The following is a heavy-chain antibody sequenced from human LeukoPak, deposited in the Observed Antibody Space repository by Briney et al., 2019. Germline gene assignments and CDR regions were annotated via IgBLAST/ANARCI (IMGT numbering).Heavy chain of an antibody. Sequence: SETLSLTCAVYGGSFSGYYWSWIRQPPGKGLEWIGEINHSGSTNYNPSLKSRVTISVDTSKNQFSLKLSSVTAADTAVYYCARHVVGSGSYYDYWGQGTLVTVSS. CDR1: GGSFSGYY. D-gene: IGHD3-10*01. CDR3: ARHVVGSGSYYDY. J-gene: IGHJ4*02. V-gene: IGHV4-34*01. CDR2: INHSGST.